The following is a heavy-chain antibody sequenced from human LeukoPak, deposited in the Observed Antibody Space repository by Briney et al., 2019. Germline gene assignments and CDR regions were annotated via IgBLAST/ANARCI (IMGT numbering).Heavy chain of an antibody. V-gene: IGHV4-39*01. D-gene: IGHD3-10*01. CDR1: GGSFSSSAYY. J-gene: IGHJ4*02. CDR3: ARTARFGELYLFDY. Sequence: SETLSLICTVSGGSFSSSAYYWGWIRQPPGKGLEWIGNMYYSGSTYYNPSFKSRVTISGDTPKNQFSLKLSSVTAADTAVYYCARTARFGELYLFDYWGQGTLVTVSS. CDR2: MYYSGST.